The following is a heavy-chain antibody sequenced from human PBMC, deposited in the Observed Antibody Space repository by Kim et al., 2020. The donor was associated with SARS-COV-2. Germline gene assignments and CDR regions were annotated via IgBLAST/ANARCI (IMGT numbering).Heavy chain of an antibody. V-gene: IGHV3-48*03. J-gene: IGHJ3*02. CDR1: GLALSNYE. Sequence: GGSLRLSCAASGLALSNYEVNWVRQAPGKGLEWLSYISRSGTTIYYADSVKGRFTISRDNARNSLYLQMNSLRVEDTAIYFCAREGVGQLDNVFDMWGQG. D-gene: IGHD1-26*01. CDR3: AREGVGQLDNVFDM. CDR2: ISRSGTTI.